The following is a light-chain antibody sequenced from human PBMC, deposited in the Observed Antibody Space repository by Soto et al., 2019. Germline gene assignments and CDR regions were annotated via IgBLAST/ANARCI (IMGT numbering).Light chain of an antibody. CDR3: QQYAASPRT. CDR2: GAS. Sequence: EMVLTQAPRTLTLSPGESATLSCRASQSISNNYLAWYQQTPGQAPRLLIYGASSRATGIPDRFSGSGSATDFTLTISRLEPEDFAVYYCQQYAASPRTFGQGTKVDIK. J-gene: IGKJ1*01. CDR1: QSISNNY. V-gene: IGKV3-20*01.